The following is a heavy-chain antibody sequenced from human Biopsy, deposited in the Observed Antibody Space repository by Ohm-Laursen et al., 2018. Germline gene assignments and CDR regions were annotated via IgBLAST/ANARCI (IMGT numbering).Heavy chain of an antibody. V-gene: IGHV4-61*02. CDR2: IYSTGRSS. CDR1: GGSVNSDTSC. J-gene: IGHJ2*01. CDR3: ARTPGVAVAGRFFDL. Sequence: LTCAVSGGSVNSDTSCWSWIRQPAGKGLEWIGRIYSTGRSSAYHPSLQSRVTMSLDTSNKQFSLKLTSVTAADTAVYYCARTPGVAVAGRFFDLWGRGTLVTVSS. D-gene: IGHD6-19*01.